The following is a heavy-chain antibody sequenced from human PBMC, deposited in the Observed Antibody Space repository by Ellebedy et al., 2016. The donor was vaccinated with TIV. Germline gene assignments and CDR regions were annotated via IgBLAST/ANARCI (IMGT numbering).Heavy chain of an antibody. CDR3: ARDFAFDH. J-gene: IGHJ4*02. CDR2: INPSGGST. Sequence: ASVKVSCKASGYTFTGYFVHWVRQAPGQGLEWMGIINPSGGSTSYSQKFQGRVTMTRDTSTRTLYMELSSLRSEDTAVYYCARDFAFDHWGQGTLVTVSS. V-gene: IGHV1-46*01. CDR1: GYTFTGYF.